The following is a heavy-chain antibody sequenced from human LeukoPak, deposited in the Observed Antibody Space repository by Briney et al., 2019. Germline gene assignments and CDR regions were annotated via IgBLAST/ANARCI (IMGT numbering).Heavy chain of an antibody. CDR1: GFTVSSYE. CDR3: AGLGITMIGGV. V-gene: IGHV3-21*01. D-gene: IGHD3-10*02. Sequence: GGSLRLSCAASGFTVSSYEMNWVRQAPGKGLEWVSSISSSSSYIYYADSVKGRFTISRDNAKKSLYLQMNSLSAEDTAVYYCAGLGITMIGGVWGKGTTVTISS. CDR2: ISSSSSYI. J-gene: IGHJ6*04.